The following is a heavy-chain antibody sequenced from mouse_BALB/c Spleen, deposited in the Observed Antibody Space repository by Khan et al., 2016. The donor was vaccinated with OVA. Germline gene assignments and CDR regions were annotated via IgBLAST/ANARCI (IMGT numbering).Heavy chain of an antibody. CDR3: ARDGSRYNYAMDD. CDR2: ISYSGST. Sequence: EVQLQESGPGLVKPSQSLSLTCTVTGYSITSDYAWSWIRQFPGNKLGLLGYISYSGSTNYNPALKSRISITPDTSNNQFFLQLNSVTTEDTATYYCARDGSRYNYAMDDWGQGTSVTVSS. J-gene: IGHJ4*01. CDR1: GYSITSDYA. D-gene: IGHD1-1*01. V-gene: IGHV3-2*02.